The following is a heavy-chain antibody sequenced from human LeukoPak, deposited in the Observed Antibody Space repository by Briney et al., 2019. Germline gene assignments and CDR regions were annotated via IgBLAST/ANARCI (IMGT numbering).Heavy chain of an antibody. Sequence: GGSLRLSCAASGFTFSRYWMHWVRQTPGKGLVRVSRINSDGSSTINAASVKGRFTISRDNAKNTLYLQMNSLRVEDTAVYFCARGGSPPEALGDAFDIWGQGTMVTVSS. CDR1: GFTFSRYW. D-gene: IGHD1-26*01. CDR2: INSDGSST. V-gene: IGHV3-74*01. J-gene: IGHJ3*02. CDR3: ARGGSPPEALGDAFDI.